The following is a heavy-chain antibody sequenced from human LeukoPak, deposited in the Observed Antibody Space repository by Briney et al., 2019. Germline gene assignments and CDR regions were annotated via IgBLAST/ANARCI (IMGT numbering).Heavy chain of an antibody. CDR1: GLILSSYD. CDR3: ARHFTTGSIDH. CDR2: ISREGSIK. D-gene: IGHD3-9*01. Sequence: PGRSLRLSCAASGLILSSYDMHWVRQPPGKGLEWLAVISREGSIKYHADSVRGRFTISRDSSHNTLYLQMNSLRAEDTAVYYCARHFTTGSIDHWGQGNLVTVSS. V-gene: IGHV3-30-3*01. J-gene: IGHJ4*02.